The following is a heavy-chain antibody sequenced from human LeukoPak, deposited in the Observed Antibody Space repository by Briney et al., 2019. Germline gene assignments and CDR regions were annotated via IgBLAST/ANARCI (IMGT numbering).Heavy chain of an antibody. CDR3: ARVQTGYSSGWSSYWYFDL. D-gene: IGHD6-19*01. Sequence: GGSLRLSCAASGFTVSSNYMSWVRQAPGKGLEWVSVIYSGGSIYYADSVKGRFTISRDNSKNTLYLQMNSLRAEDTAVYYCARVQTGYSSGWSSYWYFDLWGRGTLVTVSS. J-gene: IGHJ2*01. CDR1: GFTVSSNY. V-gene: IGHV3-53*01. CDR2: IYSGGSI.